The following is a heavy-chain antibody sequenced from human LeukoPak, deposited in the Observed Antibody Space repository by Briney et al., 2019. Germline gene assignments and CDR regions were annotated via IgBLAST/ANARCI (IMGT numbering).Heavy chain of an antibody. J-gene: IGHJ4*02. V-gene: IGHV5-51*01. Sequence: GESLKISCNGSGYSFTNYWIGWVRQMPGKGLEWMGIIYPGDSDTIYSPSFQGQVTISADKSISTAYLQWSSLKASDTAMYYCASRRYSSSYYFDYWGQGTLVTVSS. CDR3: ASRRYSSSYYFDY. CDR2: IYPGDSDT. D-gene: IGHD6-6*01. CDR1: GYSFTNYW.